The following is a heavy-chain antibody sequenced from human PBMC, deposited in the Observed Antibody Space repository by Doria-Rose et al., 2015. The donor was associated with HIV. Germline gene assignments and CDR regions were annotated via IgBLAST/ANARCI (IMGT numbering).Heavy chain of an antibody. Sequence: QESGPVLVKPTETLTLTCTVSGVSLSSPGMGVSWIRQPPGKALEWLANIFSDDERSYKTSLKSRPTISRGTSKSQVVLTMTDMDPVYTATYYCARIKSSRWYHKYYFDFWGQGTLVIVSA. D-gene: IGHD6-13*01. CDR2: IFSDDER. CDR3: ARIKSSRWYHKYYFDF. CDR1: GVSLSSPGMG. V-gene: IGHV2-26*01. J-gene: IGHJ4*02.